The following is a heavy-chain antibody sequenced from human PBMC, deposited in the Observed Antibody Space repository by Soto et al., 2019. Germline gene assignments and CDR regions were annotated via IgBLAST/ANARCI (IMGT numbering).Heavy chain of an antibody. V-gene: IGHV3-15*02. CDR2: LKSVSDGGRA. CDR1: GFPIDKAW. J-gene: IGHJ4*02. Sequence: EVQLVEAGGALVKPGGSLTLSCAVSGFPIDKAWMGWVRQRPGKGLEWVGRLKSVSDGGRAEYTAPVKDRFTISRDDSKNMLYLQMNSLKAEDTGVYFCTTMRWNFWSPDWGRGTLVTVSS. D-gene: IGHD3-3*01. CDR3: TTMRWNFWSPD.